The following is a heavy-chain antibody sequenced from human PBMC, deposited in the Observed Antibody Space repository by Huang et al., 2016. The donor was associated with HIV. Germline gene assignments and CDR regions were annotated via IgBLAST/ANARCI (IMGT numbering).Heavy chain of an antibody. Sequence: VQPGRSLRLSCAVSGFTFRDHPMHWVRQAPGKGLEWVAVISFDGRNKFYADFVRGRFTISRDNSKNILYLQLNSLTPADTSIYYCARDTTTVAGLDFWGQGALVTVSS. CDR1: GFTFRDHP. D-gene: IGHD6-19*01. CDR3: ARDTTTVAGLDF. J-gene: IGHJ4*02. CDR2: ISFDGRNK. V-gene: IGHV3-30*14.